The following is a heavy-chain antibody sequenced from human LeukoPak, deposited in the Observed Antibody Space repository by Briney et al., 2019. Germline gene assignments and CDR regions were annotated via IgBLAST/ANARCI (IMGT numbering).Heavy chain of an antibody. Sequence: PGGSLRLSCAASGFTFSSYAMSWVRQAPGKGLEWVSAISGSGGSTYYADSVKGRFTISRDNSKNTLYLQMNSLRAEDTAVYYCAREGSNRPYYYDSSYYFDYWGQGTLVTVSS. V-gene: IGHV3-23*01. CDR1: GFTFSSYA. CDR2: ISGSGGST. D-gene: IGHD3-22*01. CDR3: AREGSNRPYYYDSSYYFDY. J-gene: IGHJ4*02.